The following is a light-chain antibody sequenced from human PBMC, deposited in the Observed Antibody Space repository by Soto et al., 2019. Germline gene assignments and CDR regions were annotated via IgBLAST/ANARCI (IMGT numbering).Light chain of an antibody. J-gene: IGKJ1*01. CDR3: QQRSNWPPWT. CDR2: DAS. CDR1: QSVSSY. V-gene: IGKV3-11*01. Sequence: EIVLTQSPATLSLSPGERATLSCRASQSVSSYLAWYQQKPGQAPRLLIYDASNRATGIPARFSGSGSGTDFTLTIRSLEPEDVAVYYCQQRSNWPPWTFGQETKVEIK.